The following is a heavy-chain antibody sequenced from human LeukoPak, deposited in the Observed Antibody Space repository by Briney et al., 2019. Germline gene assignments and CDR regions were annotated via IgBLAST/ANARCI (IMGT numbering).Heavy chain of an antibody. D-gene: IGHD3-3*02. J-gene: IGHJ1*01. CDR2: ISTSSSYI. Sequence: GGSLRLSCAASEFTFSSYSLNWVRQAPGKGLEWVSSISTSSSYIYYADSVKGRFTISRDNSKNTLYLQMNSLRAEDTAVYYCATFLAIVTARHSLYFQHWGQGTLVTVSS. CDR3: ATFLAIVTARHSLYFQH. V-gene: IGHV3-21*04. CDR1: EFTFSSYS.